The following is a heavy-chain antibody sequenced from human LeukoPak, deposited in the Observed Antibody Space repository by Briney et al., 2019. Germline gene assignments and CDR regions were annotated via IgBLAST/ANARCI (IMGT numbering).Heavy chain of an antibody. Sequence: SETLSLTCTVSGGSISSYYWSWIRQPPGKGLEWIGYTDYSGTTNYNPSLKRRLTISVDTSKNQFSLHLSSVTAADTAVYYCARDRALGSGKFYFDYWGQGTLVTVSS. CDR2: TDYSGTT. V-gene: IGHV4-59*01. J-gene: IGHJ4*02. D-gene: IGHD3-16*01. CDR3: ARDRALGSGKFYFDY. CDR1: GGSISSYY.